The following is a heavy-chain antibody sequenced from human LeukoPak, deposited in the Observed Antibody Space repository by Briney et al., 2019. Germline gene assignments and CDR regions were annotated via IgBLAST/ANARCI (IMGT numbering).Heavy chain of an antibody. Sequence: SETLSLTCTVSGGSINSYYWSWIRQPPGKGLEWIGYIYYSGSTNYNPSLKSRVTISVDTSKNQFSLKLSSVTAADTAVYYCARVTAAALDYWGQGTLVTVSS. D-gene: IGHD6-13*01. CDR2: IYYSGST. CDR3: ARVTAAALDY. CDR1: GGSINSYY. V-gene: IGHV4-59*01. J-gene: IGHJ4*02.